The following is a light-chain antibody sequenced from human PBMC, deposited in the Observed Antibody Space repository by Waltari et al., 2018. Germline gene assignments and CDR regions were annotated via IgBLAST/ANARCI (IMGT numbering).Light chain of an antibody. J-gene: IGLJ2*01. CDR3: CSYAAGGSSVL. CDR1: SSDVGRYNL. CDR2: EDS. Sequence: QSALTQPASVSGSPGQSIPISCTGTSSDVGRYNLFSWYQQHPGKVPKLMIYEDSKRPSGLSNRFSGSKSGNTASLTISGLQAEDEADYYCCSYAAGGSSVLFGGGTKLTVL. V-gene: IGLV2-23*01.